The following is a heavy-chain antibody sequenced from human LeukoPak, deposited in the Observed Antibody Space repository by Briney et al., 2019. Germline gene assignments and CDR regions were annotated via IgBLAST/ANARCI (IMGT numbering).Heavy chain of an antibody. D-gene: IGHD3/OR15-3a*01. J-gene: IGHJ4*02. Sequence: ASLKVSCKASGYTFTDYYMHWVRQAPGQGLEWMGRINPNSGGTTYAQNFQGRVTMTRDTSIGTAYMELSRLTSDDTAVYYCVRPAMDQVFDYWGQGTLVTVSS. CDR1: GYTFTDYY. CDR2: INPNSGGT. V-gene: IGHV1-2*06. CDR3: VRPAMDQVFDY.